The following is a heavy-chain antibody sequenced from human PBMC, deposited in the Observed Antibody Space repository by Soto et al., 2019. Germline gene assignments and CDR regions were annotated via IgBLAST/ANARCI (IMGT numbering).Heavy chain of an antibody. CDR3: ARPSYCSGGSCYPEYYYYGMDV. D-gene: IGHD2-15*01. J-gene: IGHJ6*02. CDR2: INPSGGST. CDR1: GYTFTSYY. V-gene: IGHV1-46*01. Sequence: ASVKVSCKASGYTFTSYYMHWVRQAPGQGLEWMGIINPSGGSTSYAQKFQGRVTMTRDTSTSTVYMELSSLRSEDTAVYYCARPSYCSGGSCYPEYYYYGMDVWRQGTTVTVSS.